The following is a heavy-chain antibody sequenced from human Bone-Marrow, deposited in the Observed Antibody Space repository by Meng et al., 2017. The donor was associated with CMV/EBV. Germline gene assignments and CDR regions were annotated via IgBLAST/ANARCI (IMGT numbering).Heavy chain of an antibody. J-gene: IGHJ4*02. CDR2: ISAYNGNT. CDR3: ARIVVVPAAILPSYYFDY. V-gene: IGHV1-18*01. CDR1: TLTSYG. Sequence: TLTSYGISWVRQAPGQGLEWMGWISAYNGNTNYAQKLQGRVTMTTDTSTSTAYMELRSLRSDDTAVYYCARIVVVPAAILPSYYFDYWGQGTLVTVSS. D-gene: IGHD2-2*02.